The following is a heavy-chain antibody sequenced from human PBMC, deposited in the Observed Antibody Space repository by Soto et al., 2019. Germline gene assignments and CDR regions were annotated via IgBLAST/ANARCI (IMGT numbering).Heavy chain of an antibody. CDR3: AKDLEKWLVQLGGLDT. J-gene: IGHJ5*02. CDR2: ISNSGGST. V-gene: IGHV3-23*01. D-gene: IGHD1-1*01. Sequence: EVQLLESGGGMVQPGGSLRLSCVASGFTLSSYFMTWVRQAPGKGLEWVSAISNSGGSTYYADSVKGRFTISRDNSHNTLYLQMTNLRAEDTARYYCAKDLEKWLVQLGGLDTWGQGAQVTVSS. CDR1: GFTLSSYF.